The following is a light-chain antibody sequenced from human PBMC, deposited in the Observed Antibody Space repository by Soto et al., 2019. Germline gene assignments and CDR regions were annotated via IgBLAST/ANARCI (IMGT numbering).Light chain of an antibody. CDR1: QSISRY. V-gene: IGKV3-20*01. J-gene: IGKJ1*01. CDR3: QQYGSSPPT. CDR2: GAS. Sequence: EIVLNQSPSTLSLSPGERTTLSCRASQSISRYLAWYQQKPGQAPRLLIYGASSRAAGTPDRFSGSGSGTDFTLTINRLEPEDFAMYYCQQYGSSPPTFGQGANVDIK.